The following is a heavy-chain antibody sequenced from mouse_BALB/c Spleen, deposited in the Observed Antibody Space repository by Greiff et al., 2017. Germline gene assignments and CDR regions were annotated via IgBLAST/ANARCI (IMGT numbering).Heavy chain of an antibody. J-gene: IGHJ2*01. CDR1: GYTFTDYE. CDR2: IDPETGGT. Sequence: QVQLQQSGAELVRPGASVTLSCKASGYTFTDYEMHWVKQTPVHGLEWIGAIDPETGGTAYNQKFKGKATLTADKSSSTAYMELRSLTSEDSAVYYCTRERGDYWGQGTTLTVSS. CDR3: TRERGDY. V-gene: IGHV1-15*01.